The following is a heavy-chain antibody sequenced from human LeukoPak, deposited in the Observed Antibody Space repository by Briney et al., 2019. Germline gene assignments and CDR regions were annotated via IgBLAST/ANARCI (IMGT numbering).Heavy chain of an antibody. V-gene: IGHV3-48*04. CDR1: GFTFSSYG. J-gene: IGHJ4*02. D-gene: IGHD3-22*01. CDR2: ISSSGSTI. Sequence: GGSLRLSCAASGFTFSSYGMSWVRQAPGKGLEWVSYISSSGSTIYYADSLKGRFTISRDNAKNSLYLQMNSLRAEDTAVYYCARAHYYDSSGLDFWGQGTLVTVSP. CDR3: ARAHYYDSSGLDF.